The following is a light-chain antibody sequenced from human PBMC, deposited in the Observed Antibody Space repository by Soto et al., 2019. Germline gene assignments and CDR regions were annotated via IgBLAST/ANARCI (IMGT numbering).Light chain of an antibody. Sequence: DIQMTQSPSTLSASVGDRVTITCRASQSISSWLAWYQQKPGKAPNLLIYDASNLESGVPSRFSGSGSGTEFTLTISSLQPDDFATYYCQQYGLYWSFGQGTKVEIK. CDR1: QSISSW. CDR2: DAS. CDR3: QQYGLYWS. V-gene: IGKV1-5*01. J-gene: IGKJ1*01.